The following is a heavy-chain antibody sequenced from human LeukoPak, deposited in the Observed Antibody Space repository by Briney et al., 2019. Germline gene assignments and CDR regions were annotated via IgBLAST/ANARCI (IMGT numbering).Heavy chain of an antibody. V-gene: IGHV3-48*03. Sequence: QAGGSLRLSCSASGFSFSSYEMNWVRQAPGKGLEWISYIIGSGNSIYYADSVKGRFTISRDNAKNSLYLQMNSLRAEDTAVYYCARDKDYYFYMDVWGKGPRSPSP. J-gene: IGHJ6*03. CDR2: IIGSGNSI. CDR3: ARDKDYYFYMDV. CDR1: GFSFSSYE.